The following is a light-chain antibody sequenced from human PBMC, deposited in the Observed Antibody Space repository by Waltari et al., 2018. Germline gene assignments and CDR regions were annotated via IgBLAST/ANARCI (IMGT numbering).Light chain of an antibody. Sequence: DIQMTQSPSSLSASVGDRVTITCRASQGISNWLARYQQKPGKAPKSLIYDASSLQSGVPSRFSGSRSGTRFTLTISSLQPEDSATYYCQQYNTYPLTFGGGTKVEIK. CDR1: QGISNW. CDR3: QQYNTYPLT. CDR2: DAS. J-gene: IGKJ4*01. V-gene: IGKV1D-16*01.